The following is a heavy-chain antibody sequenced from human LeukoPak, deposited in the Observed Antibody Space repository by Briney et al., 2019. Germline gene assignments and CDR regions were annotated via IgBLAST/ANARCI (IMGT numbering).Heavy chain of an antibody. Sequence: GGSLRLSCAASGLTFSSYSMNWVRQAPGKGLEWVSYISISSNTIFYADSVKGRFTTSRDNAKNSLYLQMNSLRAEDTAVYYCAREFITMSASDAFDIWGQGTMVTVSS. CDR2: ISISSNTI. CDR3: AREFITMSASDAFDI. V-gene: IGHV3-48*01. J-gene: IGHJ3*02. D-gene: IGHD3-10*02. CDR1: GLTFSSYS.